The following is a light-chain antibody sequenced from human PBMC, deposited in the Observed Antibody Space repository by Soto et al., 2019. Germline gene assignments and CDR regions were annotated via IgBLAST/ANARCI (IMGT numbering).Light chain of an antibody. J-gene: IGKJ1*01. CDR3: QQPYSVWT. V-gene: IGKV3-11*01. CDR1: QSVSNY. Sequence: EVALTQSPATLSLSPGERATLSCRTSQSVSNYLAWYQQKPGQAPRLLIYDASNRATGIPARFSGSGSGTDFTLTISSLEPEDFAVYYCQQPYSVWTSGQGTKVAI. CDR2: DAS.